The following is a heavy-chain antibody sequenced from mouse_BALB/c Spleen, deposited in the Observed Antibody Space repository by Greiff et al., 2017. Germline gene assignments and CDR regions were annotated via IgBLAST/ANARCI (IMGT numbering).Heavy chain of an antibody. CDR2: INPNNGGT. CDR1: GYSFTDYN. J-gene: IGHJ3*01. V-gene: IGHV1-18*01. Sequence: VQLKESGPELVKPGASVKIPCKASGYSFTDYNMDWVKQSHGKSLEWIGDINPNNGGTIYNQKFKGKATLTVDKSSSTAYMELRSLTSEDTAVYYCARQTPGLAYWGQGTLVTVSA. CDR3: ARQTPGLAY.